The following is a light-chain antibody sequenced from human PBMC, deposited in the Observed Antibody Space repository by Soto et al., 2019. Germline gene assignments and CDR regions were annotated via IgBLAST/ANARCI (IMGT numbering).Light chain of an antibody. CDR1: RSLRNNY. V-gene: IGKV3-20*01. Sequence: EIVLTQSPGTLSLSPGERATLSCRASRSLRNNYIAWYQQKLGQAPRLLIYDASIRASGVPDRFCGSGSGADVSLTISRLEPADCALWHCEQYDDSPRAFDQGPRLAIK. J-gene: IGKJ2*01. CDR3: EQYDDSPRA. CDR2: DAS.